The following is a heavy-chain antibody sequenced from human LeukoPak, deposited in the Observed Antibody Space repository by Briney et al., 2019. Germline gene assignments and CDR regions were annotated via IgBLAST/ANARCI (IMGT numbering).Heavy chain of an antibody. J-gene: IGHJ4*02. CDR1: GGTFSSYA. Sequence: SVKVSCKASGGTFSSYAISWVRQAPGQGLEWMGRIIPIFGTANYAQKFQGRATITTDESTSTAYMELSSLRSEDTAVYYCARLKRDGYTYYFDYWGQGTLVTVSS. CDR2: IIPIFGTA. D-gene: IGHD5-24*01. V-gene: IGHV1-69*05. CDR3: ARLKRDGYTYYFDY.